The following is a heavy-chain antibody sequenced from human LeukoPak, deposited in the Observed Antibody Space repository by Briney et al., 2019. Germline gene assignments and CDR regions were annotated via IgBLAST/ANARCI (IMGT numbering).Heavy chain of an antibody. CDR1: GGPNSGNY. J-gene: IGHJ6*02. V-gene: IGHV4-59*01. CDR2: IYYSGST. Sequence: SETLSLTCTVSGGPNSGNYWSWIRQPSGKGLEWIGYIYYSGSTNYNPSLKSRVTMSVDTSKNQFSLKLSSVTAADTAVYYCARENYYGMDVWGQGTTVIVSS. CDR3: ARENYYGMDV.